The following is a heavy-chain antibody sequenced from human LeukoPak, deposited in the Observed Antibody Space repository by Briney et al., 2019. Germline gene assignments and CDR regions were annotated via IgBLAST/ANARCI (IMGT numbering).Heavy chain of an antibody. CDR3: ASRYVPGSYGLNFDY. V-gene: IGHV1-2*02. CDR2: INPNSGGT. CDR1: GYTFTGYY. D-gene: IGHD3-10*01. Sequence: ASVKVSCKASGYTFTGYYMHWVRQAPGQGLEWMGWINPNSGGTNYAQKFQGRVTMTRDTSISTAYMELSRLRSDDTAVYYCASRYVPGSYGLNFDYGGRETLVTVS. J-gene: IGHJ4*02.